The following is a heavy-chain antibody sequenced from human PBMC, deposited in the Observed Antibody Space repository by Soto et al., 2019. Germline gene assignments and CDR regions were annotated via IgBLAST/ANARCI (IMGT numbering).Heavy chain of an antibody. Sequence: QVLLVQSGAEVKKPWASVKVSCKASGFPFTTYYMHWVRQAPGQGLEWMGVINPSGDATTYAQSFQGRVTMTKDTSASTVYMELSSLRSEDTAVYYCARDWELGYWGQGTLVTVSS. CDR1: GFPFTTYY. V-gene: IGHV1-46*01. CDR2: INPSGDAT. D-gene: IGHD3-10*01. CDR3: ARDWELGY. J-gene: IGHJ4*02.